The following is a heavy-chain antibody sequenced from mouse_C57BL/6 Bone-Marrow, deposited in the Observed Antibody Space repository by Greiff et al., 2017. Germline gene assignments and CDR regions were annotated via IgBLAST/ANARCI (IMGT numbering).Heavy chain of an antibody. Sequence: QVQLKESGAELARPGASVKLSCKASGYTFTSYGISWVKQRTGQGLEWIGEIYPRSGNTYYNEKFKGKATLTADKSSSTAYMELRSLTSEDSAVYFCARVYYDYDEEYFDVWGTGTTVTVSS. D-gene: IGHD2-4*01. CDR1: GYTFTSYG. V-gene: IGHV1-81*01. J-gene: IGHJ1*03. CDR3: ARVYYDYDEEYFDV. CDR2: IYPRSGNT.